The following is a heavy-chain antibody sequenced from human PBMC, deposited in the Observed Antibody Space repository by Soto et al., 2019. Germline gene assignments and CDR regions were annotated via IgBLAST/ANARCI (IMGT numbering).Heavy chain of an antibody. D-gene: IGHD5-18*01. Sequence: EVQLVESGGGLVQPGGSLRLSCAASGFTFSSYSMNWVRQAPGKGLEWVSYISSSSSTIYYADSVKGRFTISRDNAKNCWYLQMNSLRAEDTAVYYCARDSGYSYGPFDYWGQGTLVTVSS. J-gene: IGHJ4*02. V-gene: IGHV3-48*01. CDR2: ISSSSSTI. CDR1: GFTFSSYS. CDR3: ARDSGYSYGPFDY.